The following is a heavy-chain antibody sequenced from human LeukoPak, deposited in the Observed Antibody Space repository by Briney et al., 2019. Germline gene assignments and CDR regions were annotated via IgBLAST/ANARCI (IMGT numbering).Heavy chain of an antibody. CDR3: AELGITMTGGV. J-gene: IGHJ6*04. D-gene: IGHD3-10*02. CDR1: GFTFSSYG. Sequence: GGSLRLSCAASGFTFSSYGMHWVRQAPGKGLEWVAFIRHDGSNKDYADSVKDRFTISRDKSKNTLYLQMNSLRAEDTAVYYCAELGITMTGGVWGKGTTVTISS. V-gene: IGHV3-30*02. CDR2: IRHDGSNK.